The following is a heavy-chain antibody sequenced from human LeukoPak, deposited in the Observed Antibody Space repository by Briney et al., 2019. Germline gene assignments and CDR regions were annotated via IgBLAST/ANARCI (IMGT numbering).Heavy chain of an antibody. Sequence: GGSLRLSCTASGFTFGDYAMSWVRQASGKGLEWVGFIRSKAYGGTTEYAASVKGRFTISRDDSKSIAYLQMNSLKTEDTAVYYCTRVQWLVWGPFDYWGQGTLVTVSS. V-gene: IGHV3-49*04. CDR3: TRVQWLVWGPFDY. CDR2: IRSKAYGGTT. D-gene: IGHD6-19*01. J-gene: IGHJ4*02. CDR1: GFTFGDYA.